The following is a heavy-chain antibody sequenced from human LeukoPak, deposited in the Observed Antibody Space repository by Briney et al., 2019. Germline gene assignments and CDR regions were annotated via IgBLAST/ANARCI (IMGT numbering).Heavy chain of an antibody. CDR1: GGSISSSSYY. J-gene: IGHJ4*02. D-gene: IGHD3-10*01. V-gene: IGHV4-39*07. Sequence: SETLSLTCTVSGGSISSSSYYWGWIRQPPGKGLEWIGSIYYSGSTYYNPSLKSRVTISVDTSKNQFSLKLSSVTAADTAVYYCASLHQVRGVTVLDYWGQGTLVTVSS. CDR3: ASLHQVRGVTVLDY. CDR2: IYYSGST.